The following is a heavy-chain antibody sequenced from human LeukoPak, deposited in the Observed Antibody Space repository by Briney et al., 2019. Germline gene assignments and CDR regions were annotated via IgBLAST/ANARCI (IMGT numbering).Heavy chain of an antibody. CDR1: GYTLTELS. CDR2: FDPEDGET. V-gene: IGHV1-24*01. J-gene: IGHJ5*02. CDR3: ATAYTIFGVVTPTTNWFDP. Sequence: ASAKVSCKVSGYTLTELSMHWVRQAPGKGLEWMGGFDPEDGETIYAQKFQGRVTMTEDTSTDTAYMELSSLRSEDTAVYYCATAYTIFGVVTPTTNWFDPWGQGTLVTVSS. D-gene: IGHD3-3*01.